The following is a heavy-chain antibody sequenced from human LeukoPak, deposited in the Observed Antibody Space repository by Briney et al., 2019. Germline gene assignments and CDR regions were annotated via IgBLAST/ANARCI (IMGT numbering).Heavy chain of an antibody. CDR2: ISEDGINK. CDR3: AKDRETTASGTFDY. CDR1: GFTISNYG. V-gene: IGHV3-30*18. D-gene: IGHD6-13*01. Sequence: GRSLRLSCAASGFTISNYGMHCVRQAPGKGLEWVAGISEDGINKYYADSVKARFTISRDNSNNTLFLQMNNLRADDTAVYYCAKDRETTASGTFDYWGQGALVTVSS. J-gene: IGHJ4*02.